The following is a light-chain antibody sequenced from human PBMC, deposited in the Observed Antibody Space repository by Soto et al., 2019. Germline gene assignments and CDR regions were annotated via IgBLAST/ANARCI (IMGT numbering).Light chain of an antibody. CDR2: LAS. CDR3: HQRQSWPRT. Sequence: EIVLTQSAATLSVSPGERVILSCRASQSVDISLAWYQHKPGQAPRLLIYLASNRAAGVPARFSGSGSGTDFTLTISDVEPEDFAVYYCHQRQSWPRTFGQGTKVDIK. J-gene: IGKJ1*01. CDR1: QSVDIS. V-gene: IGKV3-11*01.